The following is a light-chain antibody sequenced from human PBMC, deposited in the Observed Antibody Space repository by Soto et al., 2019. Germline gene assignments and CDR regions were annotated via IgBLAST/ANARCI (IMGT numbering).Light chain of an antibody. CDR3: QQYYSTPRT. CDR1: QSVLYSSNNKNY. V-gene: IGKV4-1*01. CDR2: WAS. Sequence: DIVMTQSRDSLAVSLGERATINCKSSQSVLYSSNNKNYLAWYQQKPGQTPKLLIYWASTRESGVPDRFSGSGSVTDFTLTISSLQAEDVAVYYCQQYYSTPRTFGQGTKLEIK. J-gene: IGKJ2*02.